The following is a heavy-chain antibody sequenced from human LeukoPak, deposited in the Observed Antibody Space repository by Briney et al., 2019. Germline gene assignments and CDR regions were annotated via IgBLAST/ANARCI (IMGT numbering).Heavy chain of an antibody. V-gene: IGHV1-18*01. CDR2: ISAYNGNT. CDR3: ARDYYGSGSYYNVGCWFDP. Sequence: ASVKVSCKASGYTFTSYGIIWVRQAPGQGLEWMGWISAYNGNTNYAQKLQGRVTMTTDTSTSTAYMELRSLRSDDTAVYYCARDYYGSGSYYNVGCWFDPWGQGTLVTVSS. D-gene: IGHD3-10*01. J-gene: IGHJ5*02. CDR1: GYTFTSYG.